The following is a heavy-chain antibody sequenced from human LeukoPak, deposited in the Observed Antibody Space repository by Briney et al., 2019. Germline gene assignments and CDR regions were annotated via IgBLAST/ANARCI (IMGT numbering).Heavy chain of an antibody. J-gene: IGHJ4*02. Sequence: GGSLRLSCAASGFTFSSYGMHWVRQAPGKGLEWVAVILNDGSQEKYADSVKGRFTISRDNSKNTLFLQMNSLRAEDTAVYYCARGRSYYDSSGYDFDYWGQGTLVTVSS. D-gene: IGHD3-22*01. CDR3: ARGRSYYDSSGYDFDY. CDR2: ILNDGSQE. CDR1: GFTFSSYG. V-gene: IGHV3-33*01.